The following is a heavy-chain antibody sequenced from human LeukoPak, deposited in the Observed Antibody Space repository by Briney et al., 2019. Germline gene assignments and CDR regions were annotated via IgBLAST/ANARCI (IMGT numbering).Heavy chain of an antibody. Sequence: LETLSLTCTVSGGSISSYYWSWIRQPPGKGLEWIGYIYYSGSTYYNPSLKSRVTISVDTSKNQFSLKLSSVTAADTAVYYCARENEPWGQGTLVTVSS. CDR2: IYYSGST. CDR1: GGSISSYY. V-gene: IGHV4-59*12. CDR3: ARENEP. J-gene: IGHJ5*02.